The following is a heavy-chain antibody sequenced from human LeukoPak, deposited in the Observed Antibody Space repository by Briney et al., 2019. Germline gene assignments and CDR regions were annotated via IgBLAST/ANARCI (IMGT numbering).Heavy chain of an antibody. CDR1: GFTVSNKY. J-gene: IGHJ4*02. D-gene: IGHD6-13*01. Sequence: PGGSLRLSCAASGFTVSNKYMTWVRQAPGKGLDWVSYISTSGSTIYYADSVKGRFTISRDNAKNSLYLQMNSLRAEDTAVYYCATSRGSWPDYFDYWGQGTLVTVSS. CDR2: ISTSGSTI. CDR3: ATSRGSWPDYFDY. V-gene: IGHV3-11*04.